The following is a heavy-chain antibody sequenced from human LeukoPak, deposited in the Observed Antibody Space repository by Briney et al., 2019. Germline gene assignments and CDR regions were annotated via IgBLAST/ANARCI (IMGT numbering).Heavy chain of an antibody. CDR3: ARSRVVTFEY. CDR2: IYSGGST. CDR1: GFIVSSHY. Sequence: PGGSLRLSCAASGFIVSSHYMSWARQAPGKGLEWVSVIYSGGSTYYADSVKGRFTISRENSKNTLYLQMNSLRVEDTAVYHCARSRVVTFEYWGQGTLVTVSS. D-gene: IGHD2-21*02. V-gene: IGHV3-53*01. J-gene: IGHJ4*02.